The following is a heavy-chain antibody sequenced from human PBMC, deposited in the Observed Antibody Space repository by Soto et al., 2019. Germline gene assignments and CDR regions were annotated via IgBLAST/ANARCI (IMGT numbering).Heavy chain of an antibody. CDR2: IYYSGST. Sequence: SETLSLTCTVSGGSISSGGYYWSWIRQHPGKGLEWIGYIYYSGSTYYNPSLKSRVTISVDTSKNQFSLKLSSVTAADTAVYYCARDHRPYCSGTSCYRWFDPWGQGTLVTVSS. V-gene: IGHV4-31*03. CDR1: GGSISSGGYY. D-gene: IGHD2-2*01. CDR3: ARDHRPYCSGTSCYRWFDP. J-gene: IGHJ5*02.